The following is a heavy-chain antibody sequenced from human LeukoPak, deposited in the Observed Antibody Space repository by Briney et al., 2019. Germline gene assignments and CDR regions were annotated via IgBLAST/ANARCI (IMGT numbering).Heavy chain of an antibody. D-gene: IGHD3-3*01. V-gene: IGHV3-11*04. J-gene: IGHJ3*02. CDR1: GFSFSDYY. Sequence: PGGSLRLSCVGSGFSFSDYYMSWIRQAPGKGLEWVSDISNDSVDKYYVDSVRGRFTISRDNAKKSMYLQMSGLRVEDTAVYYCARRDWVSGAVRAFDIWGQGTMVTVSS. CDR3: ARRDWVSGAVRAFDI. CDR2: ISNDSVDK.